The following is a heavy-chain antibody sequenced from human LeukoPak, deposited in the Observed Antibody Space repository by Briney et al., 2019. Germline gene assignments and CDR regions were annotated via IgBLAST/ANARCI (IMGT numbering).Heavy chain of an antibody. D-gene: IGHD2-8*01. J-gene: IGHJ4*02. V-gene: IGHV3-48*04. CDR3: TILGYCTNGVCPTHYC. Sequence: PGGSLRLSCAASGFTFSDYSMSWVRQAPGKGRGWVSYISFSVNTKYYGDSVKGRFTISRDNAKNSLYLHMDSLRAEDTAVYYCTILGYCTNGVCPTHYCWGQGNLVTVSS. CDR2: ISFSVNTK. CDR1: GFTFSDYS.